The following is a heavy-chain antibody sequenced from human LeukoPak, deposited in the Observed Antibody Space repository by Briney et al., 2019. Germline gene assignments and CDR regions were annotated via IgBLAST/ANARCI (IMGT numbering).Heavy chain of an antibody. CDR3: VKCGTASCYSTLSS. Sequence: GGSLRLSCAASGFTFSSYSMNWVRQAPGKGLEWVSYISSSSSTIYYADSVKGRFTISRDNAKNSLYLQMNSLRPEDTALYYCVKCGTASCYSTLSSWGQGTLVTVSS. V-gene: IGHV3-48*01. CDR1: GFTFSSYS. D-gene: IGHD2-15*01. J-gene: IGHJ5*02. CDR2: ISSSSSTI.